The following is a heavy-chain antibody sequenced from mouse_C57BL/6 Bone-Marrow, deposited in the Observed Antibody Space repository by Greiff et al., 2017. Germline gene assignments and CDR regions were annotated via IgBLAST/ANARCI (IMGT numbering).Heavy chain of an antibody. V-gene: IGHV1-54*01. CDR1: GYAFTNYL. D-gene: IGHD1-1*01. Sequence: QVQLQQPGAELVRPGTSVKVSCKASGYAFTNYLIEWVKQRPGQGLEWIGVINPGSGGTNYNEKFKGKATLTADKSSSTAYMQLSSLTSEDSAVYFCAREDYGSSYDWYFDVWGTGTTVTVSS. J-gene: IGHJ1*03. CDR3: AREDYGSSYDWYFDV. CDR2: INPGSGGT.